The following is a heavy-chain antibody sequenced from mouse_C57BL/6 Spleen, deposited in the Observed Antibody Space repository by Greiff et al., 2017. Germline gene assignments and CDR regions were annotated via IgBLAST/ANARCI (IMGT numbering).Heavy chain of an antibody. CDR1: GYAFTNYL. J-gene: IGHJ2*01. CDR2: INPGSGGT. Sequence: QVQLKQSGAELVRPGTSVKVSCKASGYAFTNYLIEWVKQRPGQGLEGIGVINPGSGGTNYNEKFKGKATLTADKSSSTAYMQLSSLTSEDSAVYFCARWGGYWGQGTTLTVSS. V-gene: IGHV1-54*01. CDR3: ARWGGY.